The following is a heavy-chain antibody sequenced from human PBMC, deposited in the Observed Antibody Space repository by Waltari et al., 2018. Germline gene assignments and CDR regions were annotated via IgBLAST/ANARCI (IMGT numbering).Heavy chain of an antibody. D-gene: IGHD3-10*01. CDR3: ARDISGNGSGSLDY. CDR2: IYYSGST. V-gene: IGHV4-39*07. CDR1: GGSISSSSYY. Sequence: QLQLQESGPGLVKPSETLSLTCTVSGGSISSSSYYWGWIRQPPGKGLEWIGSIYYSGSTYYNPSLKSRVTISVDTSKNQFSLKLSSVTAADTAVYYCARDISGNGSGSLDYWGQGTLVTVSS. J-gene: IGHJ4*02.